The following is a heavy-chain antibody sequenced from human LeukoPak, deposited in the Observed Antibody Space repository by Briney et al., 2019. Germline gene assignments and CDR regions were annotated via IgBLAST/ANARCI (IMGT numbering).Heavy chain of an antibody. J-gene: IGHJ4*02. CDR3: ARDWAAAGHTAGDYYFDY. Sequence: GGSLRHSCAASRFTFSSYSMNWVRQAPGKGLESISSINSSSSYIYYADSVKGRFTISRDNAKNSLYLQMNSLRAEDTAVYYCARDWAAAGHTAGDYYFDYWGQGTLVTVSS. D-gene: IGHD6-13*01. CDR2: INSSSSYI. CDR1: RFTFSSYS. V-gene: IGHV3-21*01.